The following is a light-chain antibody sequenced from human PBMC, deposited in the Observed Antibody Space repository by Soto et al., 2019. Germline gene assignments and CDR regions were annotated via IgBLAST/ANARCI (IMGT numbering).Light chain of an antibody. V-gene: IGKV3-20*01. Sequence: EIVLTKSPGTLSLSPGESATLSCRASQSVRSRYLTWYQQKPGQAPRLLIYGTSSRATGIPDRFSGSGSGTDFTLTISRLEPEDFVVYYCQQYSSSPYTFGQGTQLKIK. CDR3: QQYSSSPYT. CDR2: GTS. J-gene: IGKJ2*01. CDR1: QSVRSRY.